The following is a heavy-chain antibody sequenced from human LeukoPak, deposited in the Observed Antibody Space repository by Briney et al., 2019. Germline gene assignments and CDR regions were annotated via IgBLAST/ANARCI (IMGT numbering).Heavy chain of an antibody. CDR3: ARDGSPSAVAGGSTFYYGMDV. J-gene: IGHJ6*02. D-gene: IGHD6-19*01. CDR2: IWYDGSNK. CDR1: GFTFSAYN. Sequence: GGSLRLSCAASGFTFSAYNMNWVRQAPGRGLEWVAVIWYDGSNKYYADSVKGRFTISRDNSKNTLYLQMNSLRAEDTAVYYCARDGSPSAVAGGSTFYYGMDVWGQGTTVTVSS. V-gene: IGHV3-33*08.